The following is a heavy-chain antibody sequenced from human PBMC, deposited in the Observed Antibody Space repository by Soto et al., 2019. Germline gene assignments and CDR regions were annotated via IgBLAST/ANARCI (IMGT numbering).Heavy chain of an antibody. CDR2: IRVYNGAT. CDR3: AKTYGDFYWYFDL. Sequence: GASVNVSCKASGYTFTSYGISWVRQAPGQGLEWLGWIRVYNGATNYAEKLQGRVTVTIDPSANTAYMELRNLRSDDTAVYFCAKTYGDFYWYFDLWGRGTLVTVSS. V-gene: IGHV1-18*01. CDR1: GYTFTSYG. D-gene: IGHD4-17*01. J-gene: IGHJ2*01.